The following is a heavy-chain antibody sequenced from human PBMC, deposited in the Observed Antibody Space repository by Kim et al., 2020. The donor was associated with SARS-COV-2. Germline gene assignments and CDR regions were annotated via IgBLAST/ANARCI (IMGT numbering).Heavy chain of an antibody. CDR1: GDSVSSNSAA. CDR3: ARWDYSKEDTSYYYYGMDV. J-gene: IGHJ6*02. D-gene: IGHD4-4*01. CDR2: TYYRSKWYN. Sequence: SQTLSLTCAISGDSVSSNSAAWNWIRQSPSRGLEWLGRTYYRSKWYNDYAVSVKSRITINPDTSKNQFSLQLNSVTPEDTAVYYCARWDYSKEDTSYYYYGMDVWGQGTTVTVSS. V-gene: IGHV6-1*01.